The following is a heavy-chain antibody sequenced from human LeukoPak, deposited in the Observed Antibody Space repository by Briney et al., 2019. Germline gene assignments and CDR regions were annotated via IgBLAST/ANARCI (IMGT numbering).Heavy chain of an antibody. CDR2: IIPILGIA. CDR3: ARGRAITIFGVVKRWYNWFDP. Sequence: SVKVSCKASGGTFSSYTISWVRQAPGQGLEWMGRIIPILGIANYAQKFQGRVTITADKSTSTAYMELSSLRSEDTAVYYCARGRAITIFGVVKRWYNWFDPWGQGTLVTVSS. CDR1: GGTFSSYT. J-gene: IGHJ5*02. V-gene: IGHV1-69*02. D-gene: IGHD3-3*01.